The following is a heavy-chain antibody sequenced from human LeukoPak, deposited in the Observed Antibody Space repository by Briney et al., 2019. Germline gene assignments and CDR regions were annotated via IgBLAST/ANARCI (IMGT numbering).Heavy chain of an antibody. V-gene: IGHV3-23*01. D-gene: IGHD6-13*01. CDR2: ISGSGGTT. J-gene: IGHJ4*02. Sequence: GGSLRLSCAASGFTFSSYAMSWVRQAPGKGLEWVSAISGSGGTTYYADSVKGRFTISRDNSKNTLYLQMNSLRAEDTALYYCAKSKRSRWPYYFDYWGQGTLVTVSS. CDR1: GFTFSSYA. CDR3: AKSKRSRWPYYFDY.